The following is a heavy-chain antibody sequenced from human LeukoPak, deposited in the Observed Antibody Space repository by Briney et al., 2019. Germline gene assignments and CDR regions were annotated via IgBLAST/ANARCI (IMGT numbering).Heavy chain of an antibody. CDR2: ISSGTGSI. V-gene: IGHV3-48*03. J-gene: IGHJ6*03. CDR3: ARDVSSLTSYYYYYMDV. D-gene: IGHD6-13*01. CDR1: GFTFSSYE. Sequence: GGSLRLSCAASGFTFSSYEMNWVRQAPGKGLEWVSHISSGTGSIYYADSVKGRFTISRDNAKNSLFLQMSSLRVEDTAVYYCARDVSSLTSYYYYYMDVWGKGTTVTVSS.